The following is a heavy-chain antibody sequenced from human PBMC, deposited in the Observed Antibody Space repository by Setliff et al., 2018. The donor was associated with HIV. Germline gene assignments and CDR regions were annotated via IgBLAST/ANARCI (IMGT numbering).Heavy chain of an antibody. V-gene: IGHV4-59*01. CDR2: IYYSGRT. CDR1: GGSISTFC. CDR3: ARDVGEQLDV. Sequence: PSETLSLTCTVSGGSISTFCWSWIRQPPGKGLEWIGYIYYSGRTNYNPSLDSRVTMSVDTSKNQFSLKLSSVTAADTAVYYCARDVGEQLDVWGKGTTVTVSS. J-gene: IGHJ6*04.